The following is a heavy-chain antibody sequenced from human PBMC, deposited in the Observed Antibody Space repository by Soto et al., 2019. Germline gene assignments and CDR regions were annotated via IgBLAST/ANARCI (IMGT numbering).Heavy chain of an antibody. D-gene: IGHD5-18*01. J-gene: IGHJ4*02. V-gene: IGHV4-31*02. CDR2: IYYSGST. Sequence: QVQLQESGPGLVEPSQTLSLNCSVSGGSISSGGYYWSWVRQHPGKGLGWIGYIYYSGSTYYKPSLEFRVSISIGASKNQSALKLTSLTAADTAVYFCPRCGYTYAYSIDQWGQRALGTVSA. CDR3: PRCGYTYAYSIDQ. CDR1: GGSISSGGYY.